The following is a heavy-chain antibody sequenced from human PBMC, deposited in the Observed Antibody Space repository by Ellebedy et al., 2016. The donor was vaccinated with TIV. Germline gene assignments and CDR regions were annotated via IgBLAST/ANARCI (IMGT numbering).Heavy chain of an antibody. V-gene: IGHV1-3*01. J-gene: IGHJ5*02. D-gene: IGHD1-1*01. CDR3: TRGVGGTLTLNWFDP. Sequence: ASVKVSCXASGYTFTSYGIHWVRLAPGQRLEWMGWIHPGNGDTKYSRKFQGRVTISRDTSATTAYMELSSLRSEDTAVYYCTRGVGGTLTLNWFDPWGQGTLVTVSS. CDR1: GYTFTSYG. CDR2: IHPGNGDT.